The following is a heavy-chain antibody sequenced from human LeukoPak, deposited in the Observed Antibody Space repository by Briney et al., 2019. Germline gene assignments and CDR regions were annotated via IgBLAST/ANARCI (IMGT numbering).Heavy chain of an antibody. Sequence: GGSLRLSCAASGFTFSSYAMCWVRQAPGKGLEWVSGISESGGTTYYADSVKGRLTISRDNSKNTLYLQMNSLRDEDTALYYCAKDHRGSLENFQHWGRGTLVTVFS. CDR1: GFTFSSYA. V-gene: IGHV3-23*01. CDR2: ISESGGTT. J-gene: IGHJ1*01. CDR3: AKDHRGSLENFQH.